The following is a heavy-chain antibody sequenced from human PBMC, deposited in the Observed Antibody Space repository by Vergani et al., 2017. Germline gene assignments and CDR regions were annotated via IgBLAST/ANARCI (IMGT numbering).Heavy chain of an antibody. CDR1: GYSITNYW. V-gene: IGHV5-51*03. D-gene: IGHD3-22*01. CDR3: ARGRANYYDSSGXGNPHYYYYYGMDV. CDR2: IYPGDSDT. Sequence: EVQLVQSGAEVKKPGESLKISCQGSGYSITNYWIAWVRQRPGKGLEWMGIIYPGDSDTRYSPSFQGQVTISADKSISTAYLQWSSLKASDTAMYYCARGRANYYDSSGXGNPHYYYYYGMDVWGQGTTVTVSS. J-gene: IGHJ6*02.